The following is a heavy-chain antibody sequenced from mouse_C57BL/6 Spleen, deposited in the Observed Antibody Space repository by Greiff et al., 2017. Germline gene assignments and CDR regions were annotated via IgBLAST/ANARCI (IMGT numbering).Heavy chain of an antibody. CDR1: GYTFTDYN. D-gene: IGHD1-1*01. J-gene: IGHJ4*01. V-gene: IGHV1-22*01. Sequence: EVQLQQSGPELVKPGASVKMSCKASGYTFTDYNMHWVKQSHGKSLEWIGYINPNNGGTSYNQKFKGKATLTVNESSSTAYLELRSLTSEDSAVYYCASSILGSSTVVARAMEYWGQGTSVTVS. CDR2: INPNNGGT. CDR3: ASSILGSSTVVARAMEY.